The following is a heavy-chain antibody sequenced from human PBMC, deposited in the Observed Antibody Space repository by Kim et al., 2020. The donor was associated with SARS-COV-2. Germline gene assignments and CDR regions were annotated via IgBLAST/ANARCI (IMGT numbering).Heavy chain of an antibody. D-gene: IGHD3-16*01. J-gene: IGHJ6*02. CDR3: AKALFIHWDYGMDV. V-gene: IGHV3-9*01. Sequence: YADSVKDRFTISKDNAKNSLYLQMNSLRAEDTALYYCAKALFIHWDYGMDVWGQGTTVTVSS.